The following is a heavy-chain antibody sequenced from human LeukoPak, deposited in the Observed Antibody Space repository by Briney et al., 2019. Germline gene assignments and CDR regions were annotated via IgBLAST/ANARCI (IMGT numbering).Heavy chain of an antibody. J-gene: IGHJ4*02. CDR1: GFTFSSYW. CDR3: ARARGYSYGWTLDY. D-gene: IGHD5-18*01. V-gene: IGHV3-74*01. Sequence: GGSLRLSCAPSGFTFSSYWMHRVRKVPGKGLVCVSRINSDGSSTNYADSVKGRFTISRDNAKSTLYLQMNSLSAEDTAVYYCARARGYSYGWTLDYWGQGTLVTVSS. CDR2: INSDGSST.